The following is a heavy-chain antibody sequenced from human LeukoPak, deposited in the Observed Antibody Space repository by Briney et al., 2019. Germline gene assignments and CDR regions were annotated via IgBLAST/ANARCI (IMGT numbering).Heavy chain of an antibody. J-gene: IGHJ4*02. CDR1: GFTFSSYG. Sequence: GGSLRLSCAASGFTFSSYGMHWVRQAPGKGLEWVAVIWYDGSNKYYADSVKGRFTISRDNSKNTLYLKMNSLRAEDTAVYYCARGVAYCSGGSCHKFDYWGQGTLVTVSS. CDR3: ARGVAYCSGGSCHKFDY. D-gene: IGHD2-15*01. V-gene: IGHV3-33*01. CDR2: IWYDGSNK.